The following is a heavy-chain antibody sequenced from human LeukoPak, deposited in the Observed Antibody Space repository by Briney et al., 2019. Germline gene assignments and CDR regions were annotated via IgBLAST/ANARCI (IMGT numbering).Heavy chain of an antibody. V-gene: IGHV3-30*04. CDR1: GFTFSSYA. D-gene: IGHD6-19*01. Sequence: GGSLRLSCAASGFTFSSYAMHWVRQAPGKGLEWVAVISYDGSNKYYADSVKGRFTISRDNSKNTLYLQMNSLRAEDTAVYYCARDRYWGSGWNDAFDIWGQGTMVTVSS. CDR3: ARDRYWGSGWNDAFDI. CDR2: ISYDGSNK. J-gene: IGHJ3*02.